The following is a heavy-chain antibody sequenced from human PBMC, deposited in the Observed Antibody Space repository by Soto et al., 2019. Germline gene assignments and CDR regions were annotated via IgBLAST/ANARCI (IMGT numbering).Heavy chain of an antibody. D-gene: IGHD6-13*01. J-gene: IGHJ4*02. CDR1: GGTFSSYT. CDR3: ARSSSSWYAIDY. Sequence: QVQLVQSGAEVKKPGSSVKVSCKASGGTFSSYTISWVRQAPGQGLEWMGRIIPILGIANYAQKFQGRVTIXAXKSTSTAYMELSSLRSEDTAVYYCARSSSSWYAIDYWGQGTLVTVSS. CDR2: IIPILGIA. V-gene: IGHV1-69*02.